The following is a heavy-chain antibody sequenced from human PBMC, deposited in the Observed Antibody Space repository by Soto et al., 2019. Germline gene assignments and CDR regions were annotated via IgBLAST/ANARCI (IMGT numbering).Heavy chain of an antibody. Sequence: GGSLRLSCAASGFTFSSYGMHWVRQAPGKGLEWVAVISYDGSNKYYADSVKGRFTISRDNSKNTLYLQMNSLRAEDTAVYYCAKTMLAGDAFDIWGQGTMVTVSS. D-gene: IGHD3-10*02. CDR3: AKTMLAGDAFDI. CDR1: GFTFSSYG. J-gene: IGHJ3*02. CDR2: ISYDGSNK. V-gene: IGHV3-30*18.